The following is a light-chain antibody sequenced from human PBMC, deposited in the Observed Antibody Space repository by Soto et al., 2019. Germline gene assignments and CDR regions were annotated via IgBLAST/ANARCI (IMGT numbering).Light chain of an antibody. CDR2: GAS. Sequence: EIVLTQSPGTLSLSPGERATLSCRASQSVSSSYLAWYQQQPGQAPSLLIYGASSRATGIPDRFSGSGSGTDFTLTISRLEPVDFAVYYCQQYGSSPRTFGQGTKVEIK. J-gene: IGKJ1*01. CDR3: QQYGSSPRT. CDR1: QSVSSSY. V-gene: IGKV3-20*01.